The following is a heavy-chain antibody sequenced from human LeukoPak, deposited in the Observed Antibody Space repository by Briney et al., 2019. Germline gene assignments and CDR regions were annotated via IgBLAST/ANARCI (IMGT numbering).Heavy chain of an antibody. CDR2: IYTSGSA. CDR1: GGSISSGSYY. V-gene: IGHV4-61*02. Sequence: SQTLSLTCTVSGGSISSGSYYWSWIRQPAGKGLEWIGRIYTSGSANYNPSLKSRVTISLDRSKNQFSLKLTSVTAADTAVYYCASRSTVRAFDIWGPGTMVTVSS. CDR3: ASRSTVRAFDI. J-gene: IGHJ3*02.